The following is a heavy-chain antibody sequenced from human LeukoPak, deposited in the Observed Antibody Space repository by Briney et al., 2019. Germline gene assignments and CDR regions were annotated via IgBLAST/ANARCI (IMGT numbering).Heavy chain of an antibody. D-gene: IGHD6-13*01. CDR1: GGSISSYY. V-gene: IGHV4-59*04. Sequence: SETLPLTCTVSGGSISSYYWSWIRQPPGKGLEWIGYIYYSGSTYYNPSLKSRVTISVDTSKNQFSLKLSSVTAADTAVYYCARAGAAAGTRVDYWGQGTLVTVSS. CDR3: ARAGAAAGTRVDY. CDR2: IYYSGST. J-gene: IGHJ4*02.